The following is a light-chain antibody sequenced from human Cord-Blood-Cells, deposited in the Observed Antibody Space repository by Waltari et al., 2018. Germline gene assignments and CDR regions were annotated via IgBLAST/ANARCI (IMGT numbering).Light chain of an antibody. J-gene: IGKJ3*01. V-gene: IGKV3-20*01. CDR2: GAS. Sequence: EIVLTQSPGTLSLSPGERATLSCRASQSVSSSYLAWYQQKPGQAPRLLIYGASSRATGIPDRFRCSGSGTDFTLTISRLEPEDFAVYYCQQYGSSPPTFGPGTKVDIK. CDR1: QSVSSSY. CDR3: QQYGSSPPT.